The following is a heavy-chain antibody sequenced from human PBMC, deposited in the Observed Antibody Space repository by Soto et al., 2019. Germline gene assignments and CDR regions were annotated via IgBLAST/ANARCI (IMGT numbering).Heavy chain of an antibody. J-gene: IGHJ6*03. Sequence: PWETLSLTCTVSGDSISSYYWSWIRQPPGKGLKWVGYIYYSGSTSYNPSLRRRVIMSVDTSKRQFFLQLKSVTAADTAIYYCARTVLGPDILADQFVDYYYYMDVWGQGTTVTVSS. CDR1: GDSISSYY. CDR3: ARTVLGPDILADQFVDYYYYMDV. CDR2: IYYSGST. D-gene: IGHD3-9*01. V-gene: IGHV4-59*08.